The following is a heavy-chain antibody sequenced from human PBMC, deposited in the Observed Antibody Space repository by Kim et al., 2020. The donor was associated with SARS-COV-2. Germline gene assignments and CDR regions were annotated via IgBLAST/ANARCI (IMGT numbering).Heavy chain of an antibody. CDR2: IYYSGST. Sequence: SETLSLTCTVSGGSITSNYWSWIRQPPGKGLEWIGYIYYSGSTNYNPSLKSRVTISVDTSKNQFSLKLSSVTAADTAVYYCARRAVFAAAGTGAFDIWGQGTMVTVSS. D-gene: IGHD6-13*01. V-gene: IGHV4-59*08. CDR1: GGSITSNY. J-gene: IGHJ3*02. CDR3: ARRAVFAAAGTGAFDI.